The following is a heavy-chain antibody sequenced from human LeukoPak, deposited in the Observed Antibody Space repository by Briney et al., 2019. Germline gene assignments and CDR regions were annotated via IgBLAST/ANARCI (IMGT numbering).Heavy chain of an antibody. Sequence: GGSLRPSCAASGFTVSTNYMTWVRQAPGKGLEWVSVIYTDGSTYYADSVKGRFTISRDNSENTLFLQMNSLKIEDTAVYYCARLPSSWGQGTLVTVSS. CDR2: IYTDGST. CDR3: ARLPSS. V-gene: IGHV3-66*02. D-gene: IGHD2-2*01. CDR1: GFTVSTNY. J-gene: IGHJ5*02.